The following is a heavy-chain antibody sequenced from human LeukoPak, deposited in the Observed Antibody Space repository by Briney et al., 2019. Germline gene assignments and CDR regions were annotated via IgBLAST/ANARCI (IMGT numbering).Heavy chain of an antibody. CDR2: INHSGST. CDR1: GGSFSGYY. J-gene: IGHJ6*02. V-gene: IGHV4-34*01. CDR3: ARAHRYCSSTSCYVGMRYYYYYYGMDV. D-gene: IGHD2-2*01. Sequence: SETLSLTCAVYGGSFSGYYWSWIRQPPGKGLEWIGEINHSGSTNYNPSLKSRVTISVDTSKNQFSLKLSSVTAADTAVYYCARAHRYCSSTSCYVGMRYYYYYYGMDVWGQGTTVTVSS.